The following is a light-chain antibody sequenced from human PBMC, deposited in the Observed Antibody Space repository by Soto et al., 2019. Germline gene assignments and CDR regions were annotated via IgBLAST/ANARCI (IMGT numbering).Light chain of an antibody. Sequence: DIQLTQSPSFLSASVGDRVTITCRASQGISSYLGWYQQKPGSAPKLLIYAASTLQSGVPSRFSGSGSATEFTLTISSLQPEDFATYYCQQLNSYPITFGQGTRLEIK. J-gene: IGKJ5*01. V-gene: IGKV1-9*01. CDR3: QQLNSYPIT. CDR1: QGISSY. CDR2: AAS.